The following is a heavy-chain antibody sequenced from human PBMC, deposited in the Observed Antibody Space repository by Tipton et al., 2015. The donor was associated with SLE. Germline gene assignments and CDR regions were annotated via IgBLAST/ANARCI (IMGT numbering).Heavy chain of an antibody. V-gene: IGHV4-31*03. CDR2: IYYSGST. Sequence: TLSLTCTVSGGSISSGGYYWSWIRQHPGKGLEWIGYIYYSGSTYYNPSLKSRVTISVDTSKNQFSLKLSSVTAADTAVYYCAREGLVVPNYFDHWGQGTLVTVSS. J-gene: IGHJ4*02. D-gene: IGHD2-8*02. CDR1: GGSISSGGYY. CDR3: AREGLVVPNYFDH.